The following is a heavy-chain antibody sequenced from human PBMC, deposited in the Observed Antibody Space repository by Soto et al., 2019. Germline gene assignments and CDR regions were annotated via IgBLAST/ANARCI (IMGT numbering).Heavy chain of an antibody. D-gene: IGHD2-2*01. V-gene: IGHV4-34*01. CDR2: INHSGST. CDR3: ARGRGRYCSSTSCRYDY. J-gene: IGHJ4*02. Sequence: SETLSLTCAVYGGSFSGYYWSWIRQPPGKGLEWIGEINHSGSTNYNPSLKSRVTISVDTSKNQFSLKLSSVTAADTAVYYCARGRGRYCSSTSCRYDYWGQGTLVTVSS. CDR1: GGSFSGYY.